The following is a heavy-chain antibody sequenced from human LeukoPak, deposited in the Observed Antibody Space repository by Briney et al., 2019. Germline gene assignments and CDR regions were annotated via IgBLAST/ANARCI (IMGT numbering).Heavy chain of an antibody. CDR1: GGSISSSYYY. D-gene: IGHD3-10*01. J-gene: IGHJ4*02. CDR2: TNHSGST. V-gene: IGHV4-39*07. CDR3: ARRYGFVDY. Sequence: NPSETLSLTCTVSGGSISSSYYYWGWIRQPPGKGLEWIGETNHSGSTNYNPSLKSRVTISVDTSKNQFSLKLSSVTAADTAVYYCARRYGFVDYWGQGTLVTVSS.